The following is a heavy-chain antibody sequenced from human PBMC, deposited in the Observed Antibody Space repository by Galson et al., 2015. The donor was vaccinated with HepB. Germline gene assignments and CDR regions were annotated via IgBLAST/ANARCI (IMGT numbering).Heavy chain of an antibody. J-gene: IGHJ5*02. Sequence: SLRLSCAGSGFTFSGYEMNWVRQTPTKGLEWVSYISGSGDTIYYADSVKGRFSISRDNAKDSLFLQMNSLRDEDTALYYCARGGRPDLWGQGTLVTVSS. CDR2: ISGSGDTI. CDR3: ARGGRPDL. V-gene: IGHV3-48*03. CDR1: GFTFSGYE.